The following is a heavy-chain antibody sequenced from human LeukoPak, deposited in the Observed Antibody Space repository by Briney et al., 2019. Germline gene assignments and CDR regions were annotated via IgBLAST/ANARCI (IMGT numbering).Heavy chain of an antibody. J-gene: IGHJ4*02. Sequence: GGSLRLSCAASGFTFSSYGMHWVRQAPGKGLEWVAFIRYDGSNKYYADSVKGRFTISRDNSKNTLYLQMNSLRAGDTAVYYCAKDYIVVVPAAIPGNDYWGQGTLVTVSS. D-gene: IGHD2-2*01. CDR3: AKDYIVVVPAAIPGNDY. CDR2: IRYDGSNK. V-gene: IGHV3-30*02. CDR1: GFTFSSYG.